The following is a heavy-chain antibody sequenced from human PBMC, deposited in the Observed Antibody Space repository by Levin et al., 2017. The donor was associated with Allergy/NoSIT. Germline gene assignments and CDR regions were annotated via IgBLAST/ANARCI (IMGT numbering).Heavy chain of an antibody. CDR1: GHTFSDYY. CDR2: TNLNSGGT. Sequence: GESLKISCKASGHTFSDYYMQWVRQAPGQGLEWVGWTNLNSGGTKSAQKFQGRVTLTRDTSISTAYMELSSLRSDDTAVYYCARGSVATIRGDNWCDPWGQGTLVTVSS. V-gene: IGHV1-2*02. J-gene: IGHJ5*02. CDR3: ARGSVATIRGDNWCDP. D-gene: IGHD5-12*01.